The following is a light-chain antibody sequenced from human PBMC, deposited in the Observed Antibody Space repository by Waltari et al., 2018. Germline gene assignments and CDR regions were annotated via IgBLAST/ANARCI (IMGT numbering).Light chain of an antibody. Sequence: DIQMTQSPSTLSASIGDRVTITCRASQSVNSWLAWYQQKPGKAPKLLIYKASNLDSGVPSRFSGGGSGTEFTLTFSSLQPDDFATYYCQQYNSYSLWTFGQGTKVEIK. V-gene: IGKV1-5*03. J-gene: IGKJ1*01. CDR2: KAS. CDR3: QQYNSYSLWT. CDR1: QSVNSW.